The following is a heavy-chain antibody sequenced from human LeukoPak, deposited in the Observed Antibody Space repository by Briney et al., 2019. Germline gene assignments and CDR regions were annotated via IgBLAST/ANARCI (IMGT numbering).Heavy chain of an antibody. CDR2: IYYSGST. Sequence: SETLSLTCTVSGGSISSSSYYWGWIRQPPGKGLEWIGSIYYSGSTYYNPSLKSRVTISVDTSKNQFSLKLSSVTAADTAVYYCATGNYGDYRGLYYYYYMDVWGKGTTVTISS. J-gene: IGHJ6*03. CDR1: GGSISSSSYY. CDR3: ATGNYGDYRGLYYYYYMDV. V-gene: IGHV4-39*01. D-gene: IGHD4-17*01.